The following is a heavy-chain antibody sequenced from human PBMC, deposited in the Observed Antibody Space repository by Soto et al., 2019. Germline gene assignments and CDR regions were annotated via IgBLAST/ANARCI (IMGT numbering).Heavy chain of an antibody. CDR2: ISIYSGNT. D-gene: IGHD6-25*01. J-gene: IGHJ5*02. Sequence: QVQLVQSGAEVKKPGASVTVYCKASGYTFTTYGISWVRQAPGQGLEWMGWISIYSGNTGYAHNLQGRVTITRDTSTSTAYMEMRSLRSDDTAVYYCARGDPATYMRLPSDLWGQGTLVTVSS. V-gene: IGHV1-18*04. CDR1: GYTFTTYG. CDR3: ARGDPATYMRLPSDL.